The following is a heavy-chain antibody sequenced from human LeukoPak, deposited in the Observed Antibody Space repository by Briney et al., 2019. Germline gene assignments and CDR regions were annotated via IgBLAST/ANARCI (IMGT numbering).Heavy chain of an antibody. CDR3: VYDSSGYDAFDI. CDR2: ISAYNGNT. V-gene: IGHV1-18*01. Sequence: ASVKVSCKASGYTFTSYGISWVRQAPGQGLEWMGWISAYNGNTNYAQKLQGRVTMTTDTSTSTAYMELRSLRSDDTAVYYCVYDSSGYDAFDIWGQGTMVTVSS. J-gene: IGHJ3*02. CDR1: GYTFTSYG. D-gene: IGHD3-22*01.